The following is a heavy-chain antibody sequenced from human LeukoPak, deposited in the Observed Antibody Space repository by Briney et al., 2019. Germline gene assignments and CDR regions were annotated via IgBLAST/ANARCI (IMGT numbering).Heavy chain of an antibody. V-gene: IGHV3-23*01. J-gene: IGHJ4*02. D-gene: IGHD6-13*01. Sequence: GGSLRLSCAASGLTFSSYAMSWVRQAPGKGLEWVSAISGSSGHTYYADSVKGRFTISRDNAKNSLYLQMNSLRAEDTAVYYCARYSLQQLPPSYFDYWGQGTLVTVSS. CDR1: GLTFSSYA. CDR3: ARYSLQQLPPSYFDY. CDR2: ISGSSGHT.